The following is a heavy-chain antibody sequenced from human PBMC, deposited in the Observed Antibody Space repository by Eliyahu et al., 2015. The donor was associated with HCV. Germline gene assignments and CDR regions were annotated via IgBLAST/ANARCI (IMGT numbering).Heavy chain of an antibody. CDR3: TRGRLGIDL. CDR2: ISPDGSTS. D-gene: IGHD3-10*01. J-gene: IGHJ5*02. Sequence: EVQLVESGGDLVQPGGSLRLSCAASGITFSSNWMHWVRQAPGMGPVWVSRISPDGSTSTYADSVKGRFTNSRDNAKNTLYLQMNSLRADDTAVYYCTRGRLGIDLWGQGTLVTVSS. V-gene: IGHV3-74*01. CDR1: GITFSSNW.